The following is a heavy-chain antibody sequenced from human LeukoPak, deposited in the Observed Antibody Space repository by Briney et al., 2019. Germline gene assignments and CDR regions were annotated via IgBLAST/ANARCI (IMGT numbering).Heavy chain of an antibody. CDR2: INHSGST. CDR3: ARRPLPQWPKRPYYYYYMDV. V-gene: IGHV4-34*01. Sequence: PSETLSLTCAVYGGSFSGYYWSRIRQPPGKGLEWIGEINHSGSTNYNPSLKSRVTISVDTSKNQFSLKLSSVTAADTAVYYCARRPLPQWPKRPYYYYYMDVWGKGTTVTISS. D-gene: IGHD6-19*01. J-gene: IGHJ6*03. CDR1: GGSFSGYY.